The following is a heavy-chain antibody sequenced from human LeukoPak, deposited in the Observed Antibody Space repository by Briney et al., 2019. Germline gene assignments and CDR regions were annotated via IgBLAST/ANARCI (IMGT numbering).Heavy chain of an antibody. Sequence: ASVKVSCKASGYTFTSYGISWVRQAPGQGLEWMGWISAYNGNTNYAQKLQGRVTMTTGTSTSTAYMELRSLRSDDTAVYYCARGRMITFGGVIVLEYWGQGTLVTVSS. D-gene: IGHD3-16*02. CDR3: ARGRMITFGGVIVLEY. CDR2: ISAYNGNT. CDR1: GYTFTSYG. V-gene: IGHV1-18*01. J-gene: IGHJ4*02.